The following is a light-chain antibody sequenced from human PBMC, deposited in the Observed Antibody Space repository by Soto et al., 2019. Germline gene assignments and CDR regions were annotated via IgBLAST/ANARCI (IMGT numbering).Light chain of an antibody. Sequence: DIQMTQSPSTLSASVGDRVTITCRASQSIGSSLAWYQQKPGKGPKLLIYDASTLESGVPSRFSGSGFGTEFALTISSLQPDDFAVYYCQQYGGLPRTFGQGTKVEI. CDR1: QSIGSS. CDR3: QQYGGLPRT. J-gene: IGKJ1*01. V-gene: IGKV1-5*01. CDR2: DAS.